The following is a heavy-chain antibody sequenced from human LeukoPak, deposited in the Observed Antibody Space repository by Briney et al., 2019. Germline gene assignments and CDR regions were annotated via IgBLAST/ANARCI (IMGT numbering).Heavy chain of an antibody. CDR1: GFTFSTYL. CDR2: IKQDGSEK. Sequence: GGSLRLSCAAPGFTFSTYLMSWVRQAPGKGLEWVANIKQDGSEKFCVDSVKGRFTISRDNAKNSLYLQMNSLRVEDTAVYYCAREPDNWFDPWGQGTMVTVSS. CDR3: AREPDNWFDP. J-gene: IGHJ5*01. V-gene: IGHV3-7*01.